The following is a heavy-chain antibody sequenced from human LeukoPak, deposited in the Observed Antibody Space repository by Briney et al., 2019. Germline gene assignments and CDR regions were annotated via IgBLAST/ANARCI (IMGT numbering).Heavy chain of an antibody. D-gene: IGHD3-10*01. Sequence: GGSLRLSCEGSGYSVSTNYMNWVRQTPGKGLEWVSILYSGGSTYYADSVKGRFTVSRDSSKNTLYLRMNSLRAEDTAVYYCARVGDHYHWYLDVWGRGTLVTASS. CDR2: LYSGGST. CDR1: GYSVSTNY. J-gene: IGHJ2*01. V-gene: IGHV3-53*01. CDR3: ARVGDHYHWYLDV.